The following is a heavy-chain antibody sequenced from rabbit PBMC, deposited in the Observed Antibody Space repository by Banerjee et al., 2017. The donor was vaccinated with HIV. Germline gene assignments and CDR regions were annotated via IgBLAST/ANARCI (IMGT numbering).Heavy chain of an antibody. CDR3: ARDLAGVIGWNFNL. Sequence: LEESGGDLVKPGASLTLTCKASGIDFSSYSYMCWVRQAPGKGLEWIACIYAGSSGSTYYASWAKGRFTISKTSSTTVTLQMTSLTAADTATYLCARDLAGVIGWNFNLWGQGTLVTVS. V-gene: IGHV1S40*01. CDR2: IYAGSSGST. D-gene: IGHD4-1*01. CDR1: GIDFSSYSY. J-gene: IGHJ4*01.